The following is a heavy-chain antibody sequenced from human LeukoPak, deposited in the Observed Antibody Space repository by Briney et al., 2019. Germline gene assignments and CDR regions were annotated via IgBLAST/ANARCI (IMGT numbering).Heavy chain of an antibody. V-gene: IGHV1-24*01. CDR1: GYTLTELS. J-gene: IGHJ4*02. CDR2: FDPEDGET. CDR3: ATDSPRRTILRNY. D-gene: IGHD1-7*01. Sequence: ASVKVSCKVSGYTLTELSMHWVRQAPGKGLEWMGGFDPEDGETIYAQKFQGRATMTEDTSTDTAYMELSSLRSEDTAVYYCATDSPRRTILRNYWGQGTLVTVSS.